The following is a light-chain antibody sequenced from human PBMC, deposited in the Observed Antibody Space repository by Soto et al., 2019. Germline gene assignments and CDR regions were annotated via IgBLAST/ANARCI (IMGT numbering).Light chain of an antibody. CDR2: EGS. J-gene: IGLJ1*01. CDR1: SSDVGTYNL. V-gene: IGLV2-23*01. CDR3: CSYAGGSTYV. Sequence: QSALTQPASVSGSPGQSITISCTGSSSDVGTYNLVSWYQQHPGKAPKFIIYEGSKRPSGVSNRFSGFKSGNTASLTISGLQAEDEADYYCCSYAGGSTYVFGTGTKLT.